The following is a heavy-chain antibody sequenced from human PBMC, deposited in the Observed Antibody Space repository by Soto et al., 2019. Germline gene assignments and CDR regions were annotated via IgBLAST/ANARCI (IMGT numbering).Heavy chain of an antibody. J-gene: IGHJ4*02. D-gene: IGHD4-17*01. Sequence: SEALSLTCSVSVGSFSNKTSYWGWILQPPVKRLEWIGYVYYSGTTNYNPSLKSRVTISVDLSKNQFSLRLSSVTTADTALYYCARTTAVPNTLRSRYFFDYWGQGTLVTVS. V-gene: IGHV4-61*05. CDR2: VYYSGTT. CDR3: ARTTAVPNTLRSRYFFDY. CDR1: VGSFSNKTSY.